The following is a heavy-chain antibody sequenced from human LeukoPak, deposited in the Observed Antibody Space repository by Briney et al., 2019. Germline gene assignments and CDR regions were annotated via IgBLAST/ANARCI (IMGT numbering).Heavy chain of an antibody. D-gene: IGHD2-15*01. CDR1: GYTFTGYY. CDR2: INPNSGGT. Sequence: ASVKVSCKASGYTFTGYYMHWVRQAPGQGLEWMGRINPNSGGTNYPQKFQGRVTMTRDTSISTAYMELSRLRSDDTAVYYCAREEVVVAPDAFDIWGQGTMVTVSS. J-gene: IGHJ3*02. CDR3: AREEVVVAPDAFDI. V-gene: IGHV1-2*06.